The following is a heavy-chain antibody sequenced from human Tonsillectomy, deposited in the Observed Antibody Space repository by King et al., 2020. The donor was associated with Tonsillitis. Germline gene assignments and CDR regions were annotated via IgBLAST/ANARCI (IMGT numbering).Heavy chain of an antibody. CDR1: GFTFDDYA. D-gene: IGHD1-7*01. CDR3: AKSTGTTSRGSFDY. CDR2: ISWNSVSI. Sequence: VQLVESGGGLVQPGRSLRLSCAASGFTFDDYAMHWVRQAPGKGLEWVSGISWNSVSIGYADSVKGRFTIPRDNAKNSLYLQMNSLRAEDTALYYCAKSTGTTSRGSFDYWGQGTLVTVSS. J-gene: IGHJ4*02. V-gene: IGHV3-9*01.